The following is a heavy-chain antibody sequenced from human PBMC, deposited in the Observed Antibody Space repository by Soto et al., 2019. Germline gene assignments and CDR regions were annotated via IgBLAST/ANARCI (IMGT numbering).Heavy chain of an antibody. CDR2: IHPGDSDT. Sequence: GESLKISCKDSGYTFGSYYVAWVRQMYGEGLEWMGIIHPGDSDTRHSPSFQDQVTISADRSINTAYLQWSSLKASDTAMYYCAKCDLTPRPEQSPAIGGGMDVWGQGTTVTVSS. CDR3: AKCDLTPRPEQSPAIGGGMDV. J-gene: IGHJ6*02. CDR1: GYTFGSYY. D-gene: IGHD4-4*01. V-gene: IGHV5-51*01.